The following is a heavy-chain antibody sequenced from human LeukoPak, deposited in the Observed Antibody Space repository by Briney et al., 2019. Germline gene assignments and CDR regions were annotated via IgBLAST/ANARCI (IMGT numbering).Heavy chain of an antibody. CDR1: GDSISSSSYY. CDR3: ARGRRIVVLPGRGYFDL. CDR2: IYYAGST. Sequence: SETLSLTCNVSGDSISSSSYYWSWIRVPPGKGLEWIGSIYYAGSTYYNPSLKSRVTLSVDTSTNHFTLNIKSVTAADTAMYYCARGRRIVVLPGRGYFDLWGRGTLVTVSS. V-gene: IGHV4-39*02. J-gene: IGHJ2*01. D-gene: IGHD4/OR15-4a*01.